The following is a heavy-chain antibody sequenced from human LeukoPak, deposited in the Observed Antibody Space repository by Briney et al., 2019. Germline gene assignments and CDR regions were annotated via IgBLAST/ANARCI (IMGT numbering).Heavy chain of an antibody. J-gene: IGHJ4*02. D-gene: IGHD3-22*01. CDR3: ARDLRSSGYYAVDY. CDR2: ISSSSSYI. CDR1: GFTFSSYS. V-gene: IGHV3-21*01. Sequence: GGSLRLSCAASGFTFSSYSMNWARQAPGKGLEWVSCISSSSSYIYYADSVKGRFTTSRDNAKNSLYLQMNSLRAEDTAVYYCARDLRSSGYYAVDYWGQGTLVTVSP.